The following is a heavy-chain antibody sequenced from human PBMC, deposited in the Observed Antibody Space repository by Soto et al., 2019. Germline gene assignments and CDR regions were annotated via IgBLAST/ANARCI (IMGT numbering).Heavy chain of an antibody. CDR2: ISPHSGGP. Sequence: ASVKVSCKASGYTFTGYYIHWVRQAPGQGLEWMGSISPHSGGPNYAQRFQGRVTMTRDTSMTTVYMEMSGLTSDDTAVYYCAREEQTGADYYLDYWGQGTLVTVSS. J-gene: IGHJ4*02. D-gene: IGHD7-27*01. CDR1: GYTFTGYY. V-gene: IGHV1-2*02. CDR3: AREEQTGADYYLDY.